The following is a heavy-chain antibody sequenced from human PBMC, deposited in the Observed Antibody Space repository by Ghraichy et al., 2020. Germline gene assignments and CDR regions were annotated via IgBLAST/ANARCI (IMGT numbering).Heavy chain of an antibody. J-gene: IGHJ5*02. CDR2: ISSSGSTI. D-gene: IGHD5-12*01. CDR1: GFTFSSYE. Sequence: GESLNISCAASGFTFSSYEMNWVRQAPGKGLEWVSYISSSGSTIYYADSVKGRFTISRDNAKNSLYLQMNSLRAEDTAVYYCARERGYERAFGFDPWGQGTLVTVSS. V-gene: IGHV3-48*03. CDR3: ARERGYERAFGFDP.